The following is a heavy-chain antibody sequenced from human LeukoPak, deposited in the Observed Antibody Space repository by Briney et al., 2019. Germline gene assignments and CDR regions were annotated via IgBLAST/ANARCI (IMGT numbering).Heavy chain of an antibody. CDR1: GFTFSRNA. V-gene: IGHV3-23*01. J-gene: IGHJ4*02. CDR2: ISSSGGST. Sequence: GGTLTLSCAASGFTFSRNAMSWVRQAPGKGLEWVSGISSSGGSTYHADSVKGRFTISSDNSRNTLYLQMNSLRAEDTAVYYCAVNKYSSSYTEFDYWGQGTLVTVSS. D-gene: IGHD6-13*01. CDR3: AVNKYSSSYTEFDY.